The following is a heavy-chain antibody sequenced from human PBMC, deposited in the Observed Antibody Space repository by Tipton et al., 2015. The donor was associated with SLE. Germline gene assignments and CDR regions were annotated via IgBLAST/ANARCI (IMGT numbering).Heavy chain of an antibody. CDR3: AKIEDIRYYLGLDV. CDR1: GGSINSYY. Sequence: TLSLTCSVSGGSINSYYWSWVRQVPGKGLEWIGEIHHSGTTYYNPSLESRVTISVDKSNNHFSLRLNSVTAADTAVYFCAKIEDIRYYLGLDVWGRGTTVTVSS. CDR2: IHHSGTT. V-gene: IGHV4-59*12. J-gene: IGHJ6*02. D-gene: IGHD2-15*01.